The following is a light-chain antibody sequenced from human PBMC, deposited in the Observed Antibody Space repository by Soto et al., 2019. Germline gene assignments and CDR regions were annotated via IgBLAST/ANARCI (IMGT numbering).Light chain of an antibody. V-gene: IGLV2-14*01. Sequence: QSALTQPASVSGSPGQSITISCTGTSSDVGGYNYVSWYQQHPGKAPKLMIYEVSNRPSGVSNRFSGSKSGNTASLTISGLQAEDEADYYCSSYTRSSTHWVFRGGTKLTVL. CDR3: SSYTRSSTHWV. J-gene: IGLJ3*02. CDR1: SSDVGGYNY. CDR2: EVS.